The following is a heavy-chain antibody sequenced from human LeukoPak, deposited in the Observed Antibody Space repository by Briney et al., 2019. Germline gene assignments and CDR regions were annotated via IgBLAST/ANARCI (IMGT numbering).Heavy chain of an antibody. D-gene: IGHD4-23*01. V-gene: IGHV4-39*01. J-gene: IGHJ2*01. CDR1: GDSICINPSY. CDR3: ARIGFGANSHLKWFFDL. Sequence: PSETLSLTCTVSGDSICINPSYWAWIRQPPGKGLEWIGSVFYTGSTYLNPSLQSRVTISVDTSKNQFSLILTSVTAAETALYYCARIGFGANSHLKWFFDLWGRGTQVTVSS. CDR2: VFYTGST.